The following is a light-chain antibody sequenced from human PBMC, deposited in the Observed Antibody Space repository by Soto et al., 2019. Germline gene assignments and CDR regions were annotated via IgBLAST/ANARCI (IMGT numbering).Light chain of an antibody. V-gene: IGKV3-15*01. CDR3: QQYNNWPRSIT. J-gene: IGKJ5*01. Sequence: EIVIRQSPATLSVSPGERATLSCRASQSVSSNLAWYQQKPGQAPRLLIYGASTRATGIPARFSGSGSGTEFTLTISSLQSEDFAVYYCQQYNNWPRSITFGQGTRLEIK. CDR2: GAS. CDR1: QSVSSN.